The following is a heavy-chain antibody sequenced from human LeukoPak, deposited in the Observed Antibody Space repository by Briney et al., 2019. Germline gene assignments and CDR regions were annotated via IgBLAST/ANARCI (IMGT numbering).Heavy chain of an antibody. CDR3: ARWGDYDILTGYYVPDY. D-gene: IGHD3-9*01. CDR2: IPGSDGSS. Sequence: GTCLRLLCVFWGLIYTHYAMMWVPQARGKVLECASAIPGSDGSSYYTDSVKGRFTISRDNSKNTLYLQVNSLRAEDTAVYYCARWGDYDILTGYYVPDYWGQGTMVTVSS. V-gene: IGHV3-23*01. CDR1: GLIYTHYA. J-gene: IGHJ4*02.